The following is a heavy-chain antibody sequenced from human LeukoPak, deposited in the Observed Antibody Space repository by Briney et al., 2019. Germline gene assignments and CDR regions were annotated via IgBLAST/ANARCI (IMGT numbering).Heavy chain of an antibody. CDR2: IYTSRST. CDR3: AGAGHSNYGNWFDP. V-gene: IGHV4-4*07. J-gene: IGHJ5*02. CDR1: GGSISSYY. Sequence: SETLSLTCTVSGGSISSYYWSWIRQPAGKGLEWIGRIYTSRSTNYNPSLKSRVTMSVDTSKNQFSLKLSSVTAADTAVYYCAGAGHSNYGNWFDPWGQGTLVTVSS. D-gene: IGHD4-11*01.